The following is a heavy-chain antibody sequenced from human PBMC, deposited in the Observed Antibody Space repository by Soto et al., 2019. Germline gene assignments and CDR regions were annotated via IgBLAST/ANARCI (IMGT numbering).Heavy chain of an antibody. J-gene: IGHJ6*02. CDR3: AVEQVVPDYYGMDV. V-gene: IGHV4-4*02. CDR2: IYHSGST. D-gene: IGHD6-6*01. CDR1: GGYISSSNW. Sequence: QMQLQESGPGLVKPSGTLSLTCTISGGYISSSNWWSWVRQPPGKGLEWIGEIYHSGSTNYKPSLKIRITMAVDKSKNQFSLKMSSVTAADTAVYYCAVEQVVPDYYGMDVWGQGTTVTVSS.